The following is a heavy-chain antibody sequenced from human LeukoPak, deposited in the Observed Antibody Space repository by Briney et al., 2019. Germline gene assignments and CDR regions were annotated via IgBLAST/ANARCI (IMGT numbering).Heavy chain of an antibody. V-gene: IGHV1-46*01. CDR3: AREGVVPAAIVADY. J-gene: IGHJ4*02. D-gene: IGHD2-2*02. CDR1: GYGFTSYY. CDR2: INPSSGDT. Sequence: GASVKVSCKASGYGFTSYYMNWVRRAPGQGLEWMGVINPSSGDTKYAQKFQGRVIVTRDTSTSTVYMDLSSLRSEDTAIYYCAREGVVPAAIVADYWGQGTLVTVSS.